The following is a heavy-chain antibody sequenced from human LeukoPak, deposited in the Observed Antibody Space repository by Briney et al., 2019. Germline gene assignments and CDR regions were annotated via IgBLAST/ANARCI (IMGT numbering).Heavy chain of an antibody. V-gene: IGHV3-7*04. CDR1: GFTFSSYW. CDR3: ARDKTDYYYYYGMDV. CDR2: IKQDGSEK. Sequence: GGSLRLSCAAPGFTFSSYWMSWVRQAPGKGLEWVANIKQDGSEKYYVDSVKGRFTISRDNAKNSLYLQMNSLRAEDTAVYYCARDKTDYYYYYGMDVWGQGTTVTVSS. D-gene: IGHD1-14*01. J-gene: IGHJ6*02.